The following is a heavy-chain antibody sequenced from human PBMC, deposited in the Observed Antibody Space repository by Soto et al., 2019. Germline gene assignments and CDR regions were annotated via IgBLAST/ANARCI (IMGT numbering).Heavy chain of an antibody. CDR1: GFTFSSYA. CDR2: ISYDGSNK. J-gene: IGHJ4*02. Sequence: QVQLVESGGGVVQPGRSLRLSCAASGFTFSSYAMHWVRQAPGKGLEWVAVISYDGSNKYYADSVKGRFTISRDNSKNTLYLKMNSLRAEDTAVYYWERGTGKGRGDYFDYWGQGTLVTVSS. V-gene: IGHV3-30-3*01. D-gene: IGHD3-10*01. CDR3: ERGTGKGRGDYFDY.